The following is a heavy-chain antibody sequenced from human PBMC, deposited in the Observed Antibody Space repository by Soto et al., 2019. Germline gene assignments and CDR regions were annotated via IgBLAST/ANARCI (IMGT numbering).Heavy chain of an antibody. J-gene: IGHJ4*02. CDR2: IYYSGIT. V-gene: IGHV4-31*03. CDR1: GGSISSGGYY. D-gene: IGHD3-3*01. Sequence: SETLSLTCTVSGGSISSGGYYWSWIRQHPGKGLEWIGYIYYSGITYYNPSLKSRVTISVDNSKNTLYLQMNSLRAEDTAVYYCANTYDFWSGYYVPAFDYWGQGTLVTVSS. CDR3: ANTYDFWSGYYVPAFDY.